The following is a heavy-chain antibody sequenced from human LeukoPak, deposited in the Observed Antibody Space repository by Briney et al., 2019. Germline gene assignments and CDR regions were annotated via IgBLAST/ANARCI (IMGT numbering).Heavy chain of an antibody. J-gene: IGHJ3*02. CDR3: ARGRDDLGAFDI. D-gene: IGHD5-24*01. CDR2: IYYSGST. Sequence: NASETLSLTCTVSGGSISSGGYYWSWIRQHPGKGLEWIGYIYYSGSTYYNPSLKSRVTISVDTSKNQFSLKLSSVTAADTAVYYCARGRDDLGAFDIWGQGTMVTVSS. V-gene: IGHV4-31*03. CDR1: GGSISSGGYY.